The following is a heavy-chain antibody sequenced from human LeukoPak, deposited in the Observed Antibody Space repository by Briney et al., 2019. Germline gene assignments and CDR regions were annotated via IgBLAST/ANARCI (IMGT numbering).Heavy chain of an antibody. V-gene: IGHV3-30*02. Sequence: PGGSLRLSCAASGFTFSSYGMHWVRQAPGKGLEWVAFIRYDGSNKYYADSVKGRFTISRDNSKNTVYLQMSSLRAEDTAMYYCAKHSHDGSAPYYEVQLDYWGQRTLVTVSS. CDR1: GFTFSSYG. CDR2: IRYDGSNK. CDR3: AKHSHDGSAPYYEVQLDY. D-gene: IGHD3-22*01. J-gene: IGHJ4*02.